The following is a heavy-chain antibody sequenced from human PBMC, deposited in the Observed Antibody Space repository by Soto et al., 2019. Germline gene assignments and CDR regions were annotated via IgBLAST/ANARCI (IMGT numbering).Heavy chain of an antibody. V-gene: IGHV3-64*01. Sequence: GGSLRLSCAASGFTFSSCAMHWVRQAPGKGLEYVSAISSNGGSTYYANSVKGRFTISRDNSKNTLYLQMGSLRAEDMAVYYCGSAAAHYAYWGQGTLVTVSS. CDR1: GFTFSSCA. CDR3: GSAAAHYAY. J-gene: IGHJ4*02. D-gene: IGHD6-6*01. CDR2: ISSNGGST.